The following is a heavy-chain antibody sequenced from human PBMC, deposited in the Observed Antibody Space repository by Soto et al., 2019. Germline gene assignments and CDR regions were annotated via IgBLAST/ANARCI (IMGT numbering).Heavy chain of an antibody. D-gene: IGHD6-13*01. CDR3: ARDGDSSSQNWFDP. CDR1: GGSISSYY. CDR2: IYYSGST. V-gene: IGHV4-59*01. Sequence: NPSETLSLTCTVSGGSISSYYCSWIRQPPGKGLEWIGYIYYSGSTNYNPSLKSRVTISVDTSKNQFSLKLSSVTAADTAVYYCARDGDSSSQNWFDPWGQGTLVTV. J-gene: IGHJ5*02.